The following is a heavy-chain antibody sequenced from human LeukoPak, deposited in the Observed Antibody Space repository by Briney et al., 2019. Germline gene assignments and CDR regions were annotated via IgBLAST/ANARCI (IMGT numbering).Heavy chain of an antibody. CDR3: AREDYYGSSGYYYYGMDV. V-gene: IGHV1-2*02. Sequence: ASVKVSCKASGYTFTGYYMHWVRQAPGQGLEWMGWINPNSGGTNYAQKFQGRVTMTRDTSISTAYMELSRLRSDDTAVYYCAREDYYGSSGYYYYGMDVWGQGTTVTVSS. J-gene: IGHJ6*02. CDR2: INPNSGGT. D-gene: IGHD3-22*01. CDR1: GYTFTGYY.